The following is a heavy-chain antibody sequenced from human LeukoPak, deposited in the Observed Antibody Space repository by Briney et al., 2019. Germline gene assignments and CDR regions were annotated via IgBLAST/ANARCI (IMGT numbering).Heavy chain of an antibody. CDR2: INPNSGGT. V-gene: IGHV1-2*02. CDR3: ARGKGGVVVPAASYYFDY. CDR1: GYTFTSYY. Sequence: ASVKVSCKASGYTFTSYYMHWVRQAPGQGLEWMGWINPNSGGTNYAQKFQGRVTMTRDTSISTAYMELSRLRSDDTAVYYCARGKGGVVVPAASYYFDYWGQGTLVTVSS. D-gene: IGHD2-2*01. J-gene: IGHJ4*02.